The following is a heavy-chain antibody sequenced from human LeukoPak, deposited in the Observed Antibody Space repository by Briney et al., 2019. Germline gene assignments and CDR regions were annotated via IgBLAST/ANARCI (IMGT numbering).Heavy chain of an antibody. V-gene: IGHV3-53*01. CDR2: IYSGGST. Sequence: GGSLRLSCAASGFTVSSNYMSWVRQAPGKGLEWVSVIYSGGSTYYADSVKGRFTNSRDNSKNTLYLQMNSLRAEDTAVYYCARARASSSWFDYWGQGTLVTVSS. CDR1: GFTVSSNY. J-gene: IGHJ4*02. CDR3: ARARASSSWFDY. D-gene: IGHD6-13*01.